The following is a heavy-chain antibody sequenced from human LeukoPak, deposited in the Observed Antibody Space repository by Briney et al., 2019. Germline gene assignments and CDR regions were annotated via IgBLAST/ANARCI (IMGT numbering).Heavy chain of an antibody. CDR1: GGSFSGYY. Sequence: PSETLSLTCAVYGGSFSGYYWSWIRQPPGKGLEWIGEISHSGSTNCNPSLKSRVTISVDTSKNQFSLKLSSVTAADTAVYYCARDVLRFLEWLPRYYYYGMDVWGQGTTVTVSS. D-gene: IGHD3-3*01. V-gene: IGHV4-34*01. J-gene: IGHJ6*02. CDR2: ISHSGST. CDR3: ARDVLRFLEWLPRYYYYGMDV.